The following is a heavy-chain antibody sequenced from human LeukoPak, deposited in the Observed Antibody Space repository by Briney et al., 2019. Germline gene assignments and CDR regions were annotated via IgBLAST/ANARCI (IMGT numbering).Heavy chain of an antibody. Sequence: PGRSLRLSCAASGFTFSSYAMHWVRQAPGKGLEWVSSIGSSSSYIYYADSVKGRFTISRDNAKNSLYLQMNSLRAEDTAVYYCARDLRAYGDYPNDAFDIWGQGTMVTVSS. CDR1: GFTFSSYA. D-gene: IGHD4-17*01. J-gene: IGHJ3*02. CDR2: IGSSSSYI. V-gene: IGHV3-21*01. CDR3: ARDLRAYGDYPNDAFDI.